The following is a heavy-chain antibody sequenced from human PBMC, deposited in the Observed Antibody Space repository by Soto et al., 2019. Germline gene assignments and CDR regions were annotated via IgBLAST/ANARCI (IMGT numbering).Heavy chain of an antibody. CDR3: ARDKYSSSWRDAFDI. J-gene: IGHJ3*02. V-gene: IGHV1-69*13. D-gene: IGHD6-13*01. Sequence: SVKVSCKASGGTFSSYAISWVRQAPGQGLEWMGGIIPIFGTANYAQKFQGRVTITADESTSTAYMGLSSLRSEDTAVYYCARDKYSSSWRDAFDIWGQGTMVTVSS. CDR2: IIPIFGTA. CDR1: GGTFSSYA.